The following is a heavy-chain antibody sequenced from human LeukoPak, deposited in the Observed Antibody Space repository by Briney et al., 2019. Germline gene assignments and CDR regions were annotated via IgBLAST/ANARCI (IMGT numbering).Heavy chain of an antibody. CDR3: ARAGDINWFDP. Sequence: SETLSLTCTVSGGSISSRSYYWSWIRQPAGKGLEWIGRIYTSGSTNYNPSLKSRVTISVDTSKNQLSLKLNSVTAADTAVYYCARAGDINWFDPWGQGTLVTVSS. J-gene: IGHJ5*02. CDR1: GGSISSRSYY. CDR2: IYTSGST. V-gene: IGHV4-61*02. D-gene: IGHD3-9*01.